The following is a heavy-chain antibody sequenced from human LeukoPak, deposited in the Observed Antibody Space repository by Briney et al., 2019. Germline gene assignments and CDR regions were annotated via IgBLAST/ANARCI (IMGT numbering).Heavy chain of an antibody. Sequence: GRSLRLSCAASGFTFDDYAMHWVRQAPGKGLEWVSGISWNSGSIGYADSVKGRFTISRDNAKNSLYLQMNSLRAEDTAVYYCAKDTKLTVAGTSGFDYWGQGTLVTVSS. V-gene: IGHV3-9*01. CDR2: ISWNSGSI. CDR1: GFTFDDYA. CDR3: AKDTKLTVAGTSGFDY. D-gene: IGHD6-19*01. J-gene: IGHJ4*02.